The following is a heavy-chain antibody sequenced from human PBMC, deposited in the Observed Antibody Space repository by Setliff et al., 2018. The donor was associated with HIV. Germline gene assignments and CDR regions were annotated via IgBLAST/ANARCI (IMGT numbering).Heavy chain of an antibody. Sequence: PGGSLRLSCAVSGFNFKSAWMTWVRQAPGKGLERVGRIKSNSDGGTSDYAAAVKDRFSFSRDDSKLMLYLQMDSLEIEDTAVYFCSTGPTRVSDGIADFWGPGTLVTVSS. D-gene: IGHD1-20*01. CDR3: STGPTRVSDGIADF. V-gene: IGHV3-15*01. CDR2: IKSNSDGGTS. CDR1: GFNFKSAW. J-gene: IGHJ4*02.